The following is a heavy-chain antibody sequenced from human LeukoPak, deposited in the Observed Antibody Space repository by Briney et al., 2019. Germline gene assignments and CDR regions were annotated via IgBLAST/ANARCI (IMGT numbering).Heavy chain of an antibody. CDR2: IKSKGDGGTT. Sequence: GGSLRLSCAASGFIFTNAWMTWVRQAPGKGLEWVGRIKSKGDGGTTDYAAPVKGRFTISRNDSKKTLYLQMNSLKTEDTAVYYCATDRLTVGALGIVYWGQGTLVTVSS. CDR3: ATDRLTVGALGIVY. J-gene: IGHJ4*02. CDR1: GFIFTNAW. V-gene: IGHV3-15*05. D-gene: IGHD1-26*01.